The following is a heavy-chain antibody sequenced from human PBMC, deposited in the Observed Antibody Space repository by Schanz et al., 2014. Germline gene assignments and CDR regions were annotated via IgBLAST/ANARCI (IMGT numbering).Heavy chain of an antibody. V-gene: IGHV3-30*18. J-gene: IGHJ4*02. CDR3: VKGGTNTLDS. CDR2: ISHDGSNK. CDR1: SITFNAYD. Sequence: QVHLVESGGGVVRPGGSLRLSCAASSITFNAYDMYWIRQAPGNGLERVALISHDGSNKNSADSVKGRFTISRDNSKNTLYLQMNSLRGDDTAIYYCVKGGTNTLDSWGQGTLVTVSS.